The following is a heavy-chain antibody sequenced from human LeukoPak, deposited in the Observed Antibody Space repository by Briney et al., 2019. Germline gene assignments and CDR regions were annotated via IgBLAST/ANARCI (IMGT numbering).Heavy chain of an antibody. CDR3: AREGATMVRGVIMQAFDI. Sequence: PSETLSLTCTVSGGSISSYYWSWIRQPPGKGLEWIGYMYYSGSTNYNPSLKSRVTISVDTSKNQFSLKLSSVTAADTAVYYCAREGATMVRGVIMQAFDIWGQGTMVTVSS. CDR1: GGSISSYY. V-gene: IGHV4-59*12. D-gene: IGHD3-10*01. J-gene: IGHJ3*02. CDR2: MYYSGST.